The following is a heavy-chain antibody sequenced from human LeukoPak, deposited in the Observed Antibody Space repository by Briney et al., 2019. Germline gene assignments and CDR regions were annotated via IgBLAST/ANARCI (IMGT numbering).Heavy chain of an antibody. D-gene: IGHD3-22*01. CDR2: ISGSGGST. J-gene: IGHJ4*02. Sequence: GGSLRLSCAASGFTFNSYGMSWVRQAPGKGLEWVSAISGSGGSTYYADSVKGRFTISRDNSKNTLYLQMNSLRAEDTAVYYCAKDLSPYYYDSSGFTFDYWGQGTLVTVSS. V-gene: IGHV3-23*01. CDR1: GFTFNSYG. CDR3: AKDLSPYYYDSSGFTFDY.